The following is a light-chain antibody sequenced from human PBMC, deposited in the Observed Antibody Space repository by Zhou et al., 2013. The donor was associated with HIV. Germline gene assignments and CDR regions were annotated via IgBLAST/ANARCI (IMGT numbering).Light chain of an antibody. CDR2: AAS. Sequence: DIEMTQYPSSLSASVGDTVTIICRASQTISTYLAWYQQKPGRAPKFLIYAASSLQSGVPSRFSGSGSGTEFTLTISTLQPEDFATYYCLQHNSYPWTFGQGTKVEIK. J-gene: IGKJ1*01. CDR1: QTISTY. CDR3: LQHNSYPWT. V-gene: IGKV1-17*01.